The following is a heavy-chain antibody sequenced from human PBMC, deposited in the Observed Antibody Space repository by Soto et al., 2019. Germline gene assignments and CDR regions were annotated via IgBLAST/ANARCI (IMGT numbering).Heavy chain of an antibody. CDR1: GFTFSSYW. J-gene: IGHJ4*02. V-gene: IGHV3-74*01. CDR3: ARDTRYGDSPNY. CDR2: LISDGSST. Sequence: EVQLVESGGGLVQPGGSLRLSCAASGFTFSSYWMHWVRQAPGKGLVWVSRLISDGSSTSYADSVKGRFTISRDNAKNPLYMQINSRRAEDTAVYYCARDTRYGDSPNYWGQGTLVTVSA. D-gene: IGHD4-17*01.